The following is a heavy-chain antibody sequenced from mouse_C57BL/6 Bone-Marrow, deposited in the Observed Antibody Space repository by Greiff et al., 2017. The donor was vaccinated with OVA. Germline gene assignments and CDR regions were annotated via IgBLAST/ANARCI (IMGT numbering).Heavy chain of an antibody. D-gene: IGHD1-1*01. CDR2: IYPRDGST. CDR3: ARRVDYYAMDY. J-gene: IGHJ4*01. Sequence: VKLQESDAELVKPGASVKISCKVSGYTFTDHTIHWMKQRPEQGLEWIGYIYPRDGSTKYNEKFKGKATLTADKSSSTAYMQLISLTSEDSAVYFCARRVDYYAMDYWGQGTSVTVSS. V-gene: IGHV1-78*01. CDR1: GYTFTDHT.